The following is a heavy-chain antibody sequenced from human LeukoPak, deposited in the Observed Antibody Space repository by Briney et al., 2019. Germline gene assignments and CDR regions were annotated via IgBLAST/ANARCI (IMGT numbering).Heavy chain of an antibody. Sequence: GRSLTLSCAASGFTFSSYGMHWVRQAPGKGLEWVAVIWYDGSNKYYADSVKGRFTISRDNSKNTLYLQMNSLRAEDTAVYYCARGRTTYDVYFDSWGQGTMVTVSS. CDR2: IWYDGSNK. V-gene: IGHV3-33*01. CDR3: ARGRTTYDVYFDS. J-gene: IGHJ4*02. D-gene: IGHD4-17*01. CDR1: GFTFSSYG.